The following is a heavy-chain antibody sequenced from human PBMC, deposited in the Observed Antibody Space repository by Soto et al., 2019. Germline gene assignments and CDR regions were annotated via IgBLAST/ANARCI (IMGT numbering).Heavy chain of an antibody. CDR2: INHSGST. CDR3: ARGRRGLLWWTREYYYYYMDV. J-gene: IGHJ6*03. CDR1: GGSFSGYY. Sequence: ETLSLTCAVYGGSFSGYYWSWIRQPPGKGLEWIGEINHSGSTNYNPSLKSRVTISVDTSKNQFSLKLSSVTAADTAVYYCARGRRGLLWWTREYYYYYMDVWGKGTTVTVSS. D-gene: IGHD3-10*01. V-gene: IGHV4-34*01.